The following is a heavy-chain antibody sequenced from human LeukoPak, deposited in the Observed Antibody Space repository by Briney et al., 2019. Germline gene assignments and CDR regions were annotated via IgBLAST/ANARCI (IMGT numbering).Heavy chain of an antibody. D-gene: IGHD1-1*01. Sequence: GRSLRLSCAASGFTFSNYGMHRVRQAPGKGLEWVAVISYDGSNKYYADSVKGRFTISRDNSKNTLYLQMNSLRAEDTAVYYCAKETPWNYVDCWGQGTLVTVPS. CDR2: ISYDGSNK. J-gene: IGHJ4*02. CDR1: GFTFSNYG. V-gene: IGHV3-30*18. CDR3: AKETPWNYVDC.